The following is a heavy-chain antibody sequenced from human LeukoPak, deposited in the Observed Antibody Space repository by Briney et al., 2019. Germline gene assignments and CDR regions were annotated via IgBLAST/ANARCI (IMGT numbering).Heavy chain of an antibody. CDR1: GYTSTTYG. J-gene: IGHJ4*02. D-gene: IGHD3-22*01. CDR2: INPNSGGT. V-gene: IGHV1-2*02. CDR3: ARGPRRDYYDSSGYTPPDY. Sequence: ASVKVSCKASGYTSTTYGISWVRQAPGQGLEWMGWINPNSGGTNYAQKFQGRVTMTRDTSISTAYMELSRLRSDDTAVYYCARGPRRDYYDSSGYTPPDYWGQGTLVTVSS.